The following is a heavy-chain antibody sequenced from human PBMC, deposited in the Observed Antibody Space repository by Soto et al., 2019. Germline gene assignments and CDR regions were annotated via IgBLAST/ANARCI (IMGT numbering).Heavy chain of an antibody. J-gene: IGHJ6*02. D-gene: IGHD3-10*01. V-gene: IGHV3-74*01. CDR1: GFTFSMYW. CDR2: ISDDGSRA. CDR3: ASDLSGRADV. Sequence: GVALRLSCTASGFTFSMYWMHWVRQVPGKGPEWVSRISDDGSRADYADSVKGRFTISRDNAKNTLYLEMHVLRADDTAVYYCASDLSGRADVWGQGTTVTVSS.